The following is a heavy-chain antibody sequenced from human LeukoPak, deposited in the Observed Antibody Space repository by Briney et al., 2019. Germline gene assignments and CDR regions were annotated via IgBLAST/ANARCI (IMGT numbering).Heavy chain of an antibody. Sequence: GASVKVPCKASGYTFTGYYMHWVRQAPGQGLEWMGWINPNSGGTNYAQKFQGRVTMTRDTSISTAYMELSRLRSDDTAVYYCARDPRLQLALGYYMDVWGKGTTVTVSS. J-gene: IGHJ6*03. D-gene: IGHD4-11*01. CDR2: INPNSGGT. V-gene: IGHV1-2*02. CDR3: ARDPRLQLALGYYMDV. CDR1: GYTFTGYY.